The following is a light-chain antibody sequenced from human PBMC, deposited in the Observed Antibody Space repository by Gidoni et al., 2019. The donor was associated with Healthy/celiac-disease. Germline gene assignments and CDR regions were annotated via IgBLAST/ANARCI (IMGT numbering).Light chain of an antibody. CDR1: QSVSSSY. CDR2: GAS. V-gene: IGKV3-20*01. CDR3: QQYGSSP. Sequence: EIVLTQSPGTLSLSPGERATLPCRASQSVSSSYLAWYQQKPGQAPRLLIDGASSRATGIPDRFSGSGSGTDFTLTISRLEPEDFAVYYCQQYGSSPFGGGTKVEIK. J-gene: IGKJ4*01.